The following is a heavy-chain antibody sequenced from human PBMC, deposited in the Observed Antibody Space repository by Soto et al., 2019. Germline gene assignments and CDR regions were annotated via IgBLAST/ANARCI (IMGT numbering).Heavy chain of an antibody. J-gene: IGHJ4*02. D-gene: IGHD6-19*01. CDR3: ARTAVDGLPRPYYFDY. Sequence: ASVKVSCKASGYTFTSYAMHWVRQAPGQRLEWMGWINAGNGNTKYSQKFQGRVTITRDTSASTAYMELSSLRSEDTAVYYCARTAVDGLPRPYYFDYWGQGTLVTVSS. V-gene: IGHV1-3*01. CDR1: GYTFTSYA. CDR2: INAGNGNT.